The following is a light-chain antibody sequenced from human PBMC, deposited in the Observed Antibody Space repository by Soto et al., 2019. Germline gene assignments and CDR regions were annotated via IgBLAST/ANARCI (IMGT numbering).Light chain of an antibody. J-gene: IGKJ4*01. CDR3: QQYGRPPI. CDR2: GAA. Sequence: EIVLTQSPGTLSLSPGERATLSCRASQSLTNTDLAWYQQRPGQPPRLLIFGAAVRATGIPDGFSGSGSGTDFTLTISRLEPEDFAVNFCQQYGRPPIFGGGT. V-gene: IGKV3-20*01. CDR1: QSLTNTD.